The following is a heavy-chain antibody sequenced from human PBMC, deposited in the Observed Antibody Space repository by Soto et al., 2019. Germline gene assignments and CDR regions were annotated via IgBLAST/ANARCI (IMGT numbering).Heavy chain of an antibody. CDR3: ARDALWFGESYGMDV. J-gene: IGHJ6*02. CDR2: IWYDGSNK. V-gene: IGHV3-33*01. D-gene: IGHD3-10*01. CDR1: GFTFSSYG. Sequence: GGSLRLSCAASGFTFSSYGMHWVRQAPGKGLEWVAVIWYDGSNKYYADSVKGRFTISRDNSKNTLYLQMNSLRAEDTAVYYCARDALWFGESYGMDVWGQGTTVTVSS.